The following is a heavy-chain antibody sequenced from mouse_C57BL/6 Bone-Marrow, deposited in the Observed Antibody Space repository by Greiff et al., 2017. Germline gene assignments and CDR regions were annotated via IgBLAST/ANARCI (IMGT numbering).Heavy chain of an antibody. J-gene: IGHJ1*03. Sequence: EVKLMESGGGLVKPGGSLQLSCAASGFTFSSYAMSWVRQTPEKRLEWVATISDGGSYTYYPDNVKGRFTLSRDNAKNNLYLQMSHLKSEDTAMYYCARGAYGSSYGYFDVWGTGTTVTVSS. V-gene: IGHV5-4*03. CDR2: ISDGGSYT. CDR1: GFTFSSYA. D-gene: IGHD1-1*01. CDR3: ARGAYGSSYGYFDV.